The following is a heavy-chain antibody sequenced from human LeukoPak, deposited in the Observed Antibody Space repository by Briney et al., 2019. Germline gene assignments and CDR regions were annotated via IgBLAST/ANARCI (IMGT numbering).Heavy chain of an antibody. CDR3: ARGKVYYYYDY. Sequence: GGSLRLSCAVSGFNVRSNYMTWVRQAPGKGLEWVSVPHSGGDTYYADSVRGRFTISRDNSENMLFLQMNGLRADDSAIYHCARGKVYYYYDYWGQGTLVTVSS. J-gene: IGHJ4*02. CDR1: GFNVRSNY. V-gene: IGHV3-53*01. D-gene: IGHD5/OR15-5a*01. CDR2: PHSGGDT.